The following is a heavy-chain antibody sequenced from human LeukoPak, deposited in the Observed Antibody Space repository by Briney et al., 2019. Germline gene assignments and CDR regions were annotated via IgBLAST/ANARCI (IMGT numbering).Heavy chain of an antibody. CDR1: GGSISSGGYY. CDR3: ARHRYRSGSDWIDP. J-gene: IGHJ5*02. Sequence: SETLSLTCTVSGGSISSGGYYWSWIRQHPGKGLEWIGYIYYGGSTYYNPSLKSRVTISVDTSKNQFPLKLSSVTAADTAVYYCARHRYRSGSDWIDPWGQGTLVTVSS. CDR2: IYYGGST. D-gene: IGHD1-26*01. V-gene: IGHV4-31*03.